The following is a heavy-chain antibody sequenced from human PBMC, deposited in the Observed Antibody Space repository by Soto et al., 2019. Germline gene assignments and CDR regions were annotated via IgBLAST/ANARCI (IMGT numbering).Heavy chain of an antibody. CDR1: GGSISSGGYY. V-gene: IGHV4-31*03. Sequence: ASETLSLTCTVSGGSISSGGYYWSWIRQHPGKGLEWIGYIYYSGSTYYNPSLKSRVTISVDTSKNQFSLKLSSVTAADTAVYYCARPCAYYYYGMDVWGQGTTVTVSS. CDR3: ARPCAYYYYGMDV. J-gene: IGHJ6*02. CDR2: IYYSGST.